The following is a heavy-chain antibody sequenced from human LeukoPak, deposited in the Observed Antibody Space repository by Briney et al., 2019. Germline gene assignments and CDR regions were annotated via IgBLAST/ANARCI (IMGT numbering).Heavy chain of an antibody. CDR1: GFTFSSYG. Sequence: GGSLRLSCAASGFTFSSYGMHWVRQAPGEGLEWVAVISYDGSNKYYADSVKGRFTISRDNSKNTLYLQMNSLRAEDTAVYYCAKGSSRLWAVAGFDYWGQGTLVTVSS. CDR3: AKGSSRLWAVAGFDY. J-gene: IGHJ4*02. V-gene: IGHV3-30*18. D-gene: IGHD6-19*01. CDR2: ISYDGSNK.